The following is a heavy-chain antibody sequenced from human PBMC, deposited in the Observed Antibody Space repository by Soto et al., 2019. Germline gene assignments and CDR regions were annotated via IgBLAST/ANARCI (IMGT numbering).Heavy chain of an antibody. CDR2: ISAYNGNT. CDR3: ARVRAGGGNSGRWFDP. J-gene: IGHJ5*02. Sequence: ASVKVSCKASGYTFTSYGISWVRQAPGQGLEWMGWISAYNGNTNYAQKLQGRVTMTTDTSTSTAYMELRSLRSDDTAVYYCARVRAGGGNSGRWFDPWGQGTLVTVSS. CDR1: GYTFTSYG. V-gene: IGHV1-18*01. D-gene: IGHD2-21*02.